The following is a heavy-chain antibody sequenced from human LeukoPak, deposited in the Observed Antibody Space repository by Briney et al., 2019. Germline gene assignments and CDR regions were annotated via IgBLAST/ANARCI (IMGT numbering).Heavy chain of an antibody. Sequence: SETLSLTCTVSGGSISSGSYYWSWIRQPAGKGLEWIGRIYTSGSTNYNPSLKSRVIISVDTSKNQFSLKLSSVTAADTAVYYCARDNYYYYYMDVWGKGTTVTISS. J-gene: IGHJ6*03. CDR1: GGSISSGSYY. V-gene: IGHV4-61*02. CDR3: ARDNYYYYYMDV. CDR2: IYTSGST.